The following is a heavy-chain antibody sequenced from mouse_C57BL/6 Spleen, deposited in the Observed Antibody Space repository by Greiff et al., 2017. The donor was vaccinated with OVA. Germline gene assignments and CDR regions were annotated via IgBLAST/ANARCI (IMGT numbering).Heavy chain of an antibody. CDR3: AREGDGYWFAY. V-gene: IGHV3-6*01. J-gene: IGHJ3*01. D-gene: IGHD2-3*01. CDR1: GYSITSGYY. Sequence: EVQLQQSGPGLVKPSQSLSLTCSVTGYSITSGYYWNWIRQFPGNKLEWMGYISYDGSNNYNPSLKNRISITRDTSKNQFFLKLNSVTTEDTATYYCAREGDGYWFAYWGQGTLVTVSA. CDR2: ISYDGSN.